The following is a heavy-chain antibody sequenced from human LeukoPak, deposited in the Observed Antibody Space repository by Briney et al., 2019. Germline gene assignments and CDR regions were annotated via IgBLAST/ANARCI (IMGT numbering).Heavy chain of an antibody. CDR1: GFTFSSYG. V-gene: IGHV3-30*18. CDR2: ISYDGSNK. D-gene: IGHD4-17*01. Sequence: PGRSLRLSCAASGFTFSSYGIHWVCQAPGKGLEWVAVISYDGSNKYYADSVKGRFTISRDNSKNTLYLQMNSLRAEDTALYYCAKDTREYGDYVHFQHWGQGTLVTVSS. CDR3: AKDTREYGDYVHFQH. J-gene: IGHJ1*01.